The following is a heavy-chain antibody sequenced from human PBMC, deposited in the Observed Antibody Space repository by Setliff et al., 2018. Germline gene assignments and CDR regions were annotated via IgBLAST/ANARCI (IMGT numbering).Heavy chain of an antibody. D-gene: IGHD3-3*01. J-gene: IGHJ4*02. CDR3: ARGYYNFLSGYYTPYYFDY. CDR2: IYYSGNT. CDR1: GGSIRNYY. V-gene: IGHV4-59*01. Sequence: LTCTVSGGSIRNYYWSWIRQPPGKGLEWIGYIYYSGNTNYNPSLKSRVTISVDTSKNQFSLKLSSVTAADTAVYFCARGYYNFLSGYYTPYYFDYWGQGTLVTVSS.